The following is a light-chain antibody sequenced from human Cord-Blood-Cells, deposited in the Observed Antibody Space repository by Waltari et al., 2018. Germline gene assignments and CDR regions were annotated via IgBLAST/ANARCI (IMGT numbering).Light chain of an antibody. CDR1: QSISSW. CDR3: QQYNSYLCT. Sequence: DIYMTQSPSTLFASVGDRVNITCRASQSISSWLAWDQQKPGKAPKLLIYDASSLESGVPSRFSGSGSGTAFTLTISSLQPDDFATYYCQQYNSYLCTFGQGTKVEI. J-gene: IGKJ1*01. CDR2: DAS. V-gene: IGKV1-5*01.